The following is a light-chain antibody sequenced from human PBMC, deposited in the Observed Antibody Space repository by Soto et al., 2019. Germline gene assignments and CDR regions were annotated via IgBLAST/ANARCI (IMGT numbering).Light chain of an antibody. CDR3: QQYNSYRA. CDR2: KAS. J-gene: IGKJ1*01. V-gene: IGKV1-5*03. Sequence: HMTVSPSYLSASRGERVTIACRAHQSIHTWLAWHQQKPRQVPKLLISKASSLESGVPSRFSGSGSGTEFTLTISSLQPDDSATYYCQQYNSYRAFGQGTKVDIK. CDR1: QSIHTW.